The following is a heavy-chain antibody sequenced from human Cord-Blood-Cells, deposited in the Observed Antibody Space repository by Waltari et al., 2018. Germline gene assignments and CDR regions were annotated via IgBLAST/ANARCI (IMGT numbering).Heavy chain of an antibody. J-gene: IGHJ4*02. CDR1: GYTFTSYY. Sequence: CKASGYTFTSYYMHWVRQAPGQGLEWMGIINPSGGSTSYAQKFQGRVTMTRDTSTSTVYMELSSLRSEDTAVYYCASPLGYCSSTSCYDYWGQGTLVTVSS. CDR3: ASPLGYCSSTSCYDY. D-gene: IGHD2-2*01. CDR2: INPSGGST. V-gene: IGHV1-46*01.